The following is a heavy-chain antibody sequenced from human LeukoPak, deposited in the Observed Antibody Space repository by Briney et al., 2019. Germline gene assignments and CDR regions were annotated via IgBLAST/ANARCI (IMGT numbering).Heavy chain of an antibody. J-gene: IGHJ5*02. D-gene: IGHD6-19*01. CDR1: GGSISSYY. CDR3: ARAAIAVAGTSGLRGWWFDP. Sequence: SETLSLTCTVSGGSISSYYWSWIRQPPGRGLEWVAYIYYTGSTNYNPSLKSRVTISVDTSKNQFSLNLSSVTAADTAVYYCARAAIAVAGTSGLRGWWFDPWGQGTLVTVSS. V-gene: IGHV4-59*12. CDR2: IYYTGST.